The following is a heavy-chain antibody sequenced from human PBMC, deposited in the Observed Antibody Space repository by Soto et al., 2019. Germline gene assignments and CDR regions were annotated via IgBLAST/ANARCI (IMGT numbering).Heavy chain of an antibody. CDR2: IGSSGSST. Sequence: GGSLRLSCAASGFTFTSYAMSWVRQAPGKGLEWVSAIGSSGSSTFYADSVKGRFTISRDNSKNTLFLQLNSLGAEDTAVYYCVTGGGFCTRSSCYAGFDYWGQGA. J-gene: IGHJ4*02. V-gene: IGHV3-23*01. CDR1: GFTFTSYA. CDR3: VTGGGFCTRSSCYAGFDY. D-gene: IGHD2-2*01.